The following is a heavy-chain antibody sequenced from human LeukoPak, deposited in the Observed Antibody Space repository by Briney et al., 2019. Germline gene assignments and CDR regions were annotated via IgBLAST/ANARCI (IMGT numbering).Heavy chain of an antibody. V-gene: IGHV4-30-2*01. J-gene: IGHJ6*02. CDR3: ARSYYYGSGSYGMDV. CDR2: IYPRGST. Sequence: TLSLTCAVSGGSISSGSYSWSWIRQPPGKGLEWIGYIYPRGSTYYNPSLKSRVTISVDTSKNQFSLKLSSVTAADTAVYYCARSYYYGSGSYGMDVWGQGTTVTVSS. CDR1: GGSISSGSYS. D-gene: IGHD3-10*01.